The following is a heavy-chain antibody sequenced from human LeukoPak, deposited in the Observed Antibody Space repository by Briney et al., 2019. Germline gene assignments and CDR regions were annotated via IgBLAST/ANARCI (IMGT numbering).Heavy chain of an antibody. D-gene: IGHD1-7*01. J-gene: IGHJ4*02. V-gene: IGHV3-21*01. CDR1: GFTFSSYS. Sequence: GGSLRLSCAASGFTFSSYSMNWVRQAPGKGLECVSSISTSSSYIYYADSVKGRFTVSRDNAKNSLYLQMNSLRVEDTAVYYCARGQRELYWGQGSLVTVSS. CDR2: ISTSSSYI. CDR3: ARGQRELY.